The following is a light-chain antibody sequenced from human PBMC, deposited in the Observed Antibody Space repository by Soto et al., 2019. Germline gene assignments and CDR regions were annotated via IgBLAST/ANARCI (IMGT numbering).Light chain of an antibody. J-gene: IGKJ1*01. CDR2: DAS. Sequence: EIVLTQSPATLSSSPGETATLSCRASQSVSSHLAWYQQKPGQSPRLLIYDASNRATGIPARFSGSGSGTDFTLTISSLEPEDFAFYFCQQRSHWPTFGQGTKVDIK. CDR1: QSVSSH. CDR3: QQRSHWPT. V-gene: IGKV3-11*01.